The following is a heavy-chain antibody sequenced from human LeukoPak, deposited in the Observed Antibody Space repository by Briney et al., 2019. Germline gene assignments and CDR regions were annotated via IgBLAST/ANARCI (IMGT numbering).Heavy chain of an antibody. D-gene: IGHD6-13*01. CDR3: ASGGIGSSWYYYYYYGMDV. J-gene: IGHJ6*02. CDR1: GIAFSSYA. CDR2: ITSNGGST. Sequence: GGSLRLSCEASGIAFSSYAMYWFRQAPGKGLEYVSAITSNGGSTFYANSVEGRFTISRDNSKNTLFLQMGSLRAEDMAVYYCASGGIGSSWYYYYYYGMDVWGQGTTVTVSS. V-gene: IGHV3-64*01.